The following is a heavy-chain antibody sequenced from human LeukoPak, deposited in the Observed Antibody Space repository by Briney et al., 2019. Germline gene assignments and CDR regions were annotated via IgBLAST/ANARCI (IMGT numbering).Heavy chain of an antibody. CDR1: GYSISSGYY. J-gene: IGHJ4*02. CDR3: ARRGGYCSSTSCYGIDY. Sequence: PSETLSLTCAVSGYSISSGYYWGWIRQPPGKGLEWIGSIYHSGSTYYNPSLKSRVTILVDTSKNQFSLKLSSVTAADTAVYYCARRGGYCSSTSCYGIDYWGQGTLVTVPS. V-gene: IGHV4-38-2*01. CDR2: IYHSGST. D-gene: IGHD2-2*01.